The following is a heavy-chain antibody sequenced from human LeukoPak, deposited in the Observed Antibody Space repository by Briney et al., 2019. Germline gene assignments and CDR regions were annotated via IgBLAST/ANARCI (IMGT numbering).Heavy chain of an antibody. CDR3: AKGRVLYDFWSALLDY. CDR1: GFTFSSYA. J-gene: IGHJ4*02. Sequence: GGSLRLSCAASGFTFSSYAMSWVRQAPGKGLEWVSTISGSGGSTFYADSVKGRFTISRDNSKNTLYLQMNSLRAEDTAVHYCAKGRVLYDFWSALLDYWGQGTLVTVSS. D-gene: IGHD3-3*01. CDR2: ISGSGGST. V-gene: IGHV3-23*01.